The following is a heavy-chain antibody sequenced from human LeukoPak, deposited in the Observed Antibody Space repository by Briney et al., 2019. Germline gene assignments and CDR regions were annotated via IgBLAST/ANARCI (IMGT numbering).Heavy chain of an antibody. CDR2: INSDGSTT. D-gene: IGHD3-16*01. V-gene: IGHV3-74*01. CDR1: GFTFSGYW. J-gene: IGHJ4*02. Sequence: GGSLRLSCAASGFTFSGYWMHGVRQVPGKGLVWVSRINSDGSTTTYADSVKGRFTISRDNAKNTLYLQMKSLRAEDTAVYYCVRERGGLHIVYWGQGSLVTVSS. CDR3: VRERGGLHIVY.